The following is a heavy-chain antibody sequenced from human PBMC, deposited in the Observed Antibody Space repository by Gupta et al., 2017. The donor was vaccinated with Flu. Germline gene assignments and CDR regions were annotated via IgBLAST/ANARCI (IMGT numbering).Heavy chain of an antibody. V-gene: IGHV3-66*02. CDR1: GFTVSSSY. J-gene: IGHJ1*01. D-gene: IGHD1-7*01. Sequence: EVQLVESGGGLVQPGGSLRLSCAASGFTVSSSYMSWVRQAPGKGLEWVSVIYSGGSTYYADSVKGRFTISRDNSKNTLYLQMNSLRAEDTAVYYCARAMNWNYAYFQHWGQGTLVTVSS. CDR2: IYSGGST. CDR3: ARAMNWNYAYFQH.